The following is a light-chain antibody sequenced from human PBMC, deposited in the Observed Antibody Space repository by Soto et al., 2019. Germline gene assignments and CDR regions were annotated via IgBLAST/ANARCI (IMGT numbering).Light chain of an antibody. CDR3: LQHNSYPYS. CDR1: QGIRTD. V-gene: IGKV1-17*01. J-gene: IGKJ2*01. CDR2: AAS. Sequence: DIQMTQSPSSLSASVGDRVTITCRASQGIRTDLGWFQQTPGKAPKRVIYAASSLQSGVPSRFSGSGSGTEFTLTISSLQPEDFATYYCLQHNSYPYSFGQGTKLEIK.